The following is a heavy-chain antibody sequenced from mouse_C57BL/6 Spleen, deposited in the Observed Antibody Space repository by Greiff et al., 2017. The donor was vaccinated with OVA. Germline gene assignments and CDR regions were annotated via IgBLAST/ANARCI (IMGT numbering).Heavy chain of an antibody. D-gene: IGHD1-1*01. J-gene: IGHJ4*01. V-gene: IGHV1-9*01. CDR1: GYTFTGYW. CDR3: ARRLLRSYAMDY. Sequence: QVQLKESGAELMKPGASVTLSCKATGYTFTGYWIEWVKQRPGHGLEWIGELLPGSGSTNYNEKFKGKATFTADTSSTTAYMQRSRLTTEDSAIYYCARRLLRSYAMDYWGQGTSGTVSS. CDR2: LLPGSGST.